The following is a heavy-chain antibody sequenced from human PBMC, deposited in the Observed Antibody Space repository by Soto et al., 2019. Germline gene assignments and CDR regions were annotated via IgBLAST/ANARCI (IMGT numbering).Heavy chain of an antibody. CDR2: ISSSDGKT. J-gene: IGHJ4*02. D-gene: IGHD1-26*01. CDR3: AKDHMGDGFNRFDH. Sequence: GGSLRLSCAASGFTFSSFSMNWVRQAPGKGLEWVSAISSSDGKTFYADSVKGRFTISRDNSKNMLYLQMNSLRAEDTAVYYCAKDHMGDGFNRFDHWVQGTLVTVYS. V-gene: IGHV3-23*01. CDR1: GFTFSSFS.